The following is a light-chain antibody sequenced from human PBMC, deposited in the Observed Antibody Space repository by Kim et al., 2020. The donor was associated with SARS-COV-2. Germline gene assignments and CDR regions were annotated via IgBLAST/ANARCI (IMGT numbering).Light chain of an antibody. CDR2: GKN. CDR1: SLRTYY. CDR3: NSRDSSGRHLD. Sequence: SSELTQDPAVSVALGQTVRITCQGDSLRTYYAAWYQQKPGQAPVIVISGKNNRPSGIPDRFSGSISGNTTSLTITGAQAEDEAYYYCNSRDSSGRHLDFG. J-gene: IGLJ2*01. V-gene: IGLV3-19*01.